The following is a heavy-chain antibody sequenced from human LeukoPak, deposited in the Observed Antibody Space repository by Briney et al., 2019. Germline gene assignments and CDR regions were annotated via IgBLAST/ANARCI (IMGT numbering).Heavy chain of an antibody. D-gene: IGHD2-15*01. Sequence: SQTLSLTCTVSGGSISSGDYYWSWIRQPPGKGLEWIGYIYYSGSTYYNPSLKSRVTISVDTSKNQFSLKLSSVTAADTAVYYCASRGYCSGGSCYSPPYYYYYMDVWGKGTTVTVSS. CDR2: IYYSGST. CDR3: ASRGYCSGGSCYSPPYYYYYMDV. V-gene: IGHV4-30-4*08. J-gene: IGHJ6*03. CDR1: GGSISSGDYY.